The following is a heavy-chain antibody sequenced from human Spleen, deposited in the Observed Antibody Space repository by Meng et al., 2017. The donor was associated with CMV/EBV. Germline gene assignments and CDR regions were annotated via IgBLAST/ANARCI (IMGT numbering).Heavy chain of an antibody. Sequence: FSCFSLSTSGVGVGWIRQPPGTALEWLALIFWNDDKRYNPSLKSGVTISKDTSKNQVVLTLTNMDPVDTATYYCARRPLKHNNWFDPWGQGTLVTVSS. CDR3: ARRPLKHNNWFDP. J-gene: IGHJ5*02. V-gene: IGHV2-5*01. CDR2: IFWNDDK. CDR1: CFSLSTSGVG.